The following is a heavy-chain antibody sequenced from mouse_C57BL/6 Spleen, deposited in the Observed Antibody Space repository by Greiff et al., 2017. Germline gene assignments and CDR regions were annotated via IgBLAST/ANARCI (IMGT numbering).Heavy chain of an antibody. J-gene: IGHJ4*01. Sequence: VQLQPSGPELVRPGVSVKISCKGSGYTFTDYAMHWVKQSHAKSLEWIGVISTYYGDASYNQKFKDKATMTVDKSSSTAYMELARLTSEDSAVYYCARSAKNYDYVLYYAMDYWGQGTSVTVSS. CDR3: ARSAKNYDYVLYYAMDY. D-gene: IGHD2-4*01. CDR2: ISTYYGDA. CDR1: GYTFTDYA. V-gene: IGHV1-67*01.